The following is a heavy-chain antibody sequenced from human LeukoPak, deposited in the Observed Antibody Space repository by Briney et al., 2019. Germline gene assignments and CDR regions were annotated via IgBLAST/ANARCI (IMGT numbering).Heavy chain of an antibody. Sequence: PGGSMRLSCAASGFTVSSNYMSLVRQAPRKGLEWVSVIYSGGSTYYTASVKGRFTISRGNSKNTLYLQRSSLRAEDTAVYYCAEYFYADYPEYFQHWGQGTLVTVSS. D-gene: IGHD4-17*01. J-gene: IGHJ1*01. CDR3: AEYFYADYPEYFQH. CDR1: GFTVSSNY. V-gene: IGHV3-66*01. CDR2: IYSGGST.